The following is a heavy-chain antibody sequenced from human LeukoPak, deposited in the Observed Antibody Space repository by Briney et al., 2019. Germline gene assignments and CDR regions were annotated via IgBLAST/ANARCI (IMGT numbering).Heavy chain of an antibody. D-gene: IGHD6-19*01. V-gene: IGHV4-4*02. J-gene: IGHJ4*02. Sequence: PSETLSLTCAVSGGSISSSNWWTWVRQPPGKGLELIGQIFHTGSTNYNPSLKSRVTISVDTSKNQFSLELSSVTAADTAVYYCATSGWGGWYGYFDFWGQGTLVTVSS. CDR3: ATSGWGGWYGYFDF. CDR2: IFHTGST. CDR1: GGSISSSNW.